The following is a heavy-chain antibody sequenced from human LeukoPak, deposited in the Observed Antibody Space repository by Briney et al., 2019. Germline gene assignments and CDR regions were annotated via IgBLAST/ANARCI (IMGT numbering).Heavy chain of an antibody. CDR1: GDSVSSKSAA. V-gene: IGHV6-1*01. Sequence: SQTLSLTCAISGDSVSSKSAAWSWIRQSPSRGLEWLGRTYYRSKWSSGYAESVKSRLTISPDTSKNQFSLRLRSVTPEDTAVYYCARSQTGGTFDYWGQGALVTVSS. D-gene: IGHD1-26*01. CDR2: TYYRSKWSS. J-gene: IGHJ4*02. CDR3: ARSQTGGTFDY.